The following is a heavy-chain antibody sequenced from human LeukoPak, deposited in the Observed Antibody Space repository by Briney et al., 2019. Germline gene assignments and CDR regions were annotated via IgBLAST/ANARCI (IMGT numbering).Heavy chain of an antibody. J-gene: IGHJ6*03. CDR2: ISGSGGST. V-gene: IGHV3-23*01. Sequence: PGGSLRLSCAASGFTFSSYAMSWVRQAPGKGLEWVSAISGSGGSTYYADSVKGRFTISRDNSKNTLYLQMNSLRAEDTAVYYCAKDGESIAAADNYIYYYYYYMDVWGKGTTVTVSS. CDR1: GFTFSSYA. D-gene: IGHD6-13*01. CDR3: AKDGESIAAADNYIYYYYYYMDV.